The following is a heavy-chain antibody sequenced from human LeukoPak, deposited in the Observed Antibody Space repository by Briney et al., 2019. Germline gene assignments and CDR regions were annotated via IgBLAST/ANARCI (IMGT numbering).Heavy chain of an antibody. CDR2: IYTSGST. J-gene: IGHJ6*02. V-gene: IGHV4-61*02. CDR1: GGSISSGSYY. D-gene: IGHD6-6*01. Sequence: SETLSLTCTVSGGSISSGSYYWSWIRQPAGKGLEWIGRIYTSGSTNYNPSLKSRVTISVDTSKNQFSLKLSSVTAADTAVYYCAGIAARHYYYYYGMDVWGQGTTVTVSS. CDR3: AGIAARHYYYYYGMDV.